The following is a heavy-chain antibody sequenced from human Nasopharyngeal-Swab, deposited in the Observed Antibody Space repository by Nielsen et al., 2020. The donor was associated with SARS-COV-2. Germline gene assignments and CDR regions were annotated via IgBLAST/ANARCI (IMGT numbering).Heavy chain of an antibody. D-gene: IGHD6-13*01. CDR1: GGSFSGHQ. V-gene: IGHV4-34*03. J-gene: IGHJ6*02. CDR2: VSHGGGT. CDR3: TYSSSWYFYGMDV. Sequence: SETLSLTCAVYGGSFSGHQWSWVRQPPGKGLEWIGEVSHGGGTNYNPSLKSRVTISVDTSKNQFSLKLSSVTAADTAVYYCTYSSSWYFYGMDVWGQGTTVTVSS.